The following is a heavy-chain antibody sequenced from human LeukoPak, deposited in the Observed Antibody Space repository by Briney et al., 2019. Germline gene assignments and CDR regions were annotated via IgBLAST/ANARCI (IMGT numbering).Heavy chain of an antibody. CDR2: IRYDGSNK. CDR3: AKAGSNYDFWSGVDV. V-gene: IGHV3-30*02. D-gene: IGHD3-3*01. J-gene: IGHJ6*04. Sequence: GGSLRLSCAASGFTFSSYGMHWVRQAPGKGLEWVAFIRYDGSNKYYGDSVKGRFTISRDNSKNTLYLQMNSLRAEDTAVYYCAKAGSNYDFWSGVDVWGKGTPVSVSS. CDR1: GFTFSSYG.